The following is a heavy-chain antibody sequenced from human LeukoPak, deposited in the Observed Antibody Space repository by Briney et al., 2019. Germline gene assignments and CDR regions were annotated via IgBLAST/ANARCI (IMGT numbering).Heavy chain of an antibody. Sequence: ASVKVSCKASGYTFTSYGISWVRQAPGQGLEWMGWISAYNGNTNYAQKLQGRVTMTTDTSTSTAYMELRSLRSDDTAVYYCARDAQLAYSSSPLGYWGQGTLVTVSS. V-gene: IGHV1-18*01. CDR2: ISAYNGNT. CDR1: GYTFTSYG. J-gene: IGHJ4*02. D-gene: IGHD6-6*01. CDR3: ARDAQLAYSSSPLGY.